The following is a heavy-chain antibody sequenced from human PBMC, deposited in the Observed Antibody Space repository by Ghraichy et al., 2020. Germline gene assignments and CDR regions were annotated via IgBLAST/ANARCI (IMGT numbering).Heavy chain of an antibody. CDR2: ISSSSSYT. Sequence: GGSLRLSCAASGFTFSDYYMSWIRQAPGKGLEWVSYISSSSSYTNYADSVKGRFTISRDNAKNSLYLQMNSLRAEDTAVYYCASSVVVPAAMAGGAFDIWGQGTMVTVSS. V-gene: IGHV3-11*06. J-gene: IGHJ3*02. D-gene: IGHD2-2*01. CDR3: ASSVVVPAAMAGGAFDI. CDR1: GFTFSDYY.